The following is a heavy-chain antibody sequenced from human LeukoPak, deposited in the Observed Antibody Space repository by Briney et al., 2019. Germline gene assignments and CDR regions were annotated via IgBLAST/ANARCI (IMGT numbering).Heavy chain of an antibody. CDR3: AKDRRKLSITMIVKMDY. D-gene: IGHD3-22*01. CDR1: GFTFSCYA. CDR2: ISGSGGST. Sequence: PGGSLRLSCAASGFTFSCYAMSWVRQAPGKGLEWVSAISGSGGSTYYADSVKGRFTISRDNSKNTLYLQMNSLRAEDTAVYYCAKDRRKLSITMIVKMDYWGQGTLVTVSS. V-gene: IGHV3-23*01. J-gene: IGHJ4*02.